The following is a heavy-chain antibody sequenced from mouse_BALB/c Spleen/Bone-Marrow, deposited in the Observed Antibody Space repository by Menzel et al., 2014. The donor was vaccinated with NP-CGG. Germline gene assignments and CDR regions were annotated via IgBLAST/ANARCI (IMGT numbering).Heavy chain of an antibody. J-gene: IGHJ4*01. D-gene: IGHD1-1*02. CDR2: INPSNGGT. Sequence: VQLQQSGAELVKPGASVKLSCKASGYTFTSYYMYWVKQRPGQGLEWIGGINPSNGGTNFNEKFKSKATLTVDKSSSTAYMQLSSLTSEDSTLYYPPRYGHDPHSALDHWGQESSVTVST. CDR3: PRYGHDPHSALDH. V-gene: IGHV1S81*02. CDR1: GYTFTSYY.